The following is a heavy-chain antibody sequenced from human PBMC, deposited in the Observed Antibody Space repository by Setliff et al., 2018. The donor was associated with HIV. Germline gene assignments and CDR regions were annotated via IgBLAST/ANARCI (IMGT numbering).Heavy chain of an antibody. J-gene: IGHJ4*02. CDR3: ARSTVGAGTTFP. CDR2: IHITGNT. Sequence: KPSETLSLTCSVSAGSINRGNYYWTWIRQSAGKGLEWIGHIHITGNTDYNPSLKRRVTISLDTARNQFSLRLRSVTVADTATYYCARSTVGAGTTFPWGRGTLVTVSS. V-gene: IGHV4-61*09. CDR1: AGSINRGNYY. D-gene: IGHD1-7*01.